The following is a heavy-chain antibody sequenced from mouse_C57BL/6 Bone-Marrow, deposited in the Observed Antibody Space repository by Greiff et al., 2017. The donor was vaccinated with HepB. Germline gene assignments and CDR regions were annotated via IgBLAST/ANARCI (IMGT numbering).Heavy chain of an antibody. Sequence: EADGIDFSRYWMSWVRRAPGKGLEWIGEINPDSSTINYAPSLKDKFIISRDNAKSTLYLQMSKVRSEDTALYYCAREDLWPPGGFAYWGQGTLVTVSA. J-gene: IGHJ3*01. CDR3: AREDLWPPGGFAY. CDR1: GIDFSRYW. D-gene: IGHD1-1*02. CDR2: INPDSSTI. V-gene: IGHV4-1*01.